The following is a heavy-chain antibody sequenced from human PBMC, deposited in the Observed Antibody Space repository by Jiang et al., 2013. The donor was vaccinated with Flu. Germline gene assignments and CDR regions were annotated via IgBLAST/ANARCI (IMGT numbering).Heavy chain of an antibody. Sequence: KPTQTLTLTCTFSGFSLSTSGMCVSWIRQPPGKALEWLARIDWDDDKYYSTSLKTRLTISKDTSKNQVVLTMTNMDPVDTATYYCARISHDSSGYYYVGFDYWGQGTLVTVSS. D-gene: IGHD3-22*01. CDR1: GFSLSTSGMC. CDR3: ARISHDSSGYYYVGFDY. CDR2: IDWDDDK. V-gene: IGHV2-70*11. J-gene: IGHJ4*02.